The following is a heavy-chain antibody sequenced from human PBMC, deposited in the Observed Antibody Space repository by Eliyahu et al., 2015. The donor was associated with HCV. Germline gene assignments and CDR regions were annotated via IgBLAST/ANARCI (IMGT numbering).Heavy chain of an antibody. D-gene: IGHD3-22*01. Sequence: QVQLVESGGGVVQPGRSLRLSCAASGFTFSSYGMHWVRQAPGKGLEWVAVIWYDGSNKYYADSVKGRFTISRDNSKNTLYLQMNSLRAEDTAVYYCARSGGSGYYLYFDYWGQGTLVTVSS. V-gene: IGHV3-33*01. CDR1: GFTFSSYG. CDR3: ARSGGSGYYLYFDY. J-gene: IGHJ4*02. CDR2: IWYDGSNK.